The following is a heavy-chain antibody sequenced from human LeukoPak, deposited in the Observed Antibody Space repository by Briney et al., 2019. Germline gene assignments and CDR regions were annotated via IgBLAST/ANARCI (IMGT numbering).Heavy chain of an antibody. CDR3: AKNLAAGGTGSCFDY. CDR2: ISGSGVNT. J-gene: IGHJ4*02. V-gene: IGHV3-23*01. Sequence: GGSLRLSCAASGFTFSSHAMSWVRQAPGKGLEWVSAISGSGVNTYYADSVKGRFTISRDNSKNTLYLQMDSLRAEDTAVYYCAKNLAAGGTGSCFDYWGQGTLVTVSS. CDR1: GFTFSSHA. D-gene: IGHD6-13*01.